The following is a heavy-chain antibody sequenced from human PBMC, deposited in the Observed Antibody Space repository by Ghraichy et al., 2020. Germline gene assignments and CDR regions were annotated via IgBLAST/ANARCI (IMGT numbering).Heavy chain of an antibody. CDR2: INWEGDTT. V-gene: IGHV3-43*01. D-gene: IGHD1-1*01. Sequence: GGSLNISCAASGFNFDDSTMHWVRQAPGKGLEWISLINWEGDTTYYADSVRGRFTMSRDNSKKSLYLQMNSLTSDDTAFYYCTKLTAWYDPLDFWGQGTLVTVSS. CDR1: GFNFDDST. CDR3: TKLTAWYDPLDF. J-gene: IGHJ4*02.